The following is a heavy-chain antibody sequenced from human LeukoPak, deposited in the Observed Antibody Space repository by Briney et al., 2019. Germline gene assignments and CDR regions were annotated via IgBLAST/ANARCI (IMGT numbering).Heavy chain of an antibody. V-gene: IGHV3-7*01. CDR2: IKQDGTEK. J-gene: IGHJ4*02. CDR1: GFTFSSYW. Sequence: GGSLRLSCVASGFTFSSYWMSWVRQAPGEGLEWVANIKQDGTEKNYVDSVKGRFTISRDNAKNSLYLQMNSLRAEDTAVYYCARSFGYSSSWLDYWGQGTLVTVSS. D-gene: IGHD6-13*01. CDR3: ARSFGYSSSWLDY.